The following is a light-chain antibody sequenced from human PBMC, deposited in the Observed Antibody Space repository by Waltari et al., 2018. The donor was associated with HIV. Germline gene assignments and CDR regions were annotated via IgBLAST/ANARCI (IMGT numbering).Light chain of an antibody. Sequence: EIVLMQTPGTLSLSPGDRATLSCRASQSVTSTYLAWYQHKPGQAPRLLIYDGSSRAAGIPERFSGSGSGTDFTLTINRLEPEDFAIYYCHQYDNSLFTFGPGTTVDVK. V-gene: IGKV3-20*01. J-gene: IGKJ3*01. CDR3: HQYDNSLFT. CDR1: QSVTSTY. CDR2: DGS.